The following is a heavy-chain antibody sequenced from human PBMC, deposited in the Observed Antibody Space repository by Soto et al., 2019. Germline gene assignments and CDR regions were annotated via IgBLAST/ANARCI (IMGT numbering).Heavy chain of an antibody. CDR3: AKRLIYHSAWYYFDY. CDR1: GFSFSSYA. D-gene: IGHD6-19*01. V-gene: IGHV3-23*01. J-gene: IGHJ4*02. Sequence: EVQLLESGGGLVQPGGSLRLSCAASGFSFSSYAMSWVRQAPGKGLEWVSTISAGGGTTYYADSVKGRFTISRDNSENTLYLQMNSLSAEDTAVYYCAKRLIYHSAWYYFDYWGQGTLVTVSS. CDR2: ISAGGGTT.